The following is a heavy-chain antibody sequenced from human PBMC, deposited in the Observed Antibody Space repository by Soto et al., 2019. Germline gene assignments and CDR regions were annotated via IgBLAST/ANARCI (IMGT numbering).Heavy chain of an antibody. Sequence: GGSLRLSCAASGFTVSSNYMSWVRQAPGKGPEWVSLIYSGGRTYYADSVKGRFTISRDNSKNTLYLQMNSLRAEDTAVYYCARPYYYGSGTGIDCWGQGTLVTVSA. D-gene: IGHD3-10*01. CDR3: ARPYYYGSGTGIDC. J-gene: IGHJ4*02. CDR2: IYSGGRT. CDR1: GFTVSSNY. V-gene: IGHV3-53*01.